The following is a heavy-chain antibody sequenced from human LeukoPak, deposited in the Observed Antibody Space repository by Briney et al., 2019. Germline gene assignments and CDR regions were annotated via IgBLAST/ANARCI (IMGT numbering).Heavy chain of an antibody. Sequence: SVKVSCKASGGTFSSYAISWVRQAPGQGLEWMGGIIPIFGTANYAQKFQGRVTITTDESTSTAYMELSSLRSEDTAVYYRARDYYDSSGYFGYWGQGTLVTVSS. CDR1: GGTFSSYA. J-gene: IGHJ4*02. CDR3: ARDYYDSSGYFGY. D-gene: IGHD3-22*01. V-gene: IGHV1-69*05. CDR2: IIPIFGTA.